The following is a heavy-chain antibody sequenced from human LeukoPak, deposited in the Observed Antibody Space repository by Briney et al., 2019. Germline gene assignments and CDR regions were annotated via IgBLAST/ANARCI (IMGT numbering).Heavy chain of an antibody. D-gene: IGHD5-24*01. CDR2: IKQDGSEK. V-gene: IGHV3-7*01. CDR3: ARDFPGEMATTLDFDY. CDR1: GFTFSSYW. Sequence: GGSLRLSCAASGFTFSSYWMSWVRQAPGKGLEWVANIKQDGSEKYYVDSVKGRFTISRDNAKNSLYLQMNSLRAEDTAVYYCARDFPGEMATTLDFDYWGQGTLVTVSS. J-gene: IGHJ4*02.